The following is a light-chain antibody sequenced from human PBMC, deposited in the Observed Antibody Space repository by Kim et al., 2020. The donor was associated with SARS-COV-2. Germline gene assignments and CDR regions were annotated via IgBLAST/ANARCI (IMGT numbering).Light chain of an antibody. CDR2: DAS. CDR3: QQFNSYPIT. V-gene: IGKV1-13*02. J-gene: IGKJ5*01. Sequence: AIQLTQSPSSLSASVGDRVTITCRASQGISSALAWYQQKPGKAPKLLIYDASSLESGVPSRFSGSGSGTDFTLTISSLQPEDFATYYCQQFNSYPITFSQGTRLEIK. CDR1: QGISSA.